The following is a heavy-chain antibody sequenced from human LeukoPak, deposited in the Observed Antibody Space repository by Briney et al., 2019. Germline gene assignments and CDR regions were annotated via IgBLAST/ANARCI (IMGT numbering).Heavy chain of an antibody. Sequence: ASVKVSCKASGYTFTGYYMHWVRQAPGQGLEWMGWINPSSGGTNYAQKFQGRVTMTRDTSISTAYMELSRLRSDDTAVYYCATTHTSSWYISLSFDYWGQGTLVTVSS. CDR2: INPSSGGT. CDR3: ATTHTSSWYISLSFDY. D-gene: IGHD6-13*01. CDR1: GYTFTGYY. V-gene: IGHV1-2*02. J-gene: IGHJ4*02.